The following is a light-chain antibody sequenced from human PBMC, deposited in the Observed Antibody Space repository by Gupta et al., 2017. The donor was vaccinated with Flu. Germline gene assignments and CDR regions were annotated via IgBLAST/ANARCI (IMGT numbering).Light chain of an antibody. V-gene: IGLV2-11*01. J-gene: IGLJ1*01. Sequence: QSALTQPRSLSGSPGQSVTISCTGTSVGDYNFVSWYPHHPGKAPKLLIYDVYKRPSGVPDRFSGSKSGNTASLTISGLQPEDEADYYCCSYAGSYTFDVFGTGTMVTVL. CDR2: DVY. CDR3: CSYAGSYTFDV. CDR1: SVGDYNF.